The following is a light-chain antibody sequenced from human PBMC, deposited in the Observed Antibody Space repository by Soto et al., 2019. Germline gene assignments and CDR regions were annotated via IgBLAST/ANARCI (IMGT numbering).Light chain of an antibody. CDR2: SNN. CDR1: SSNIGSNT. CDR3: SSYTSTYTLV. V-gene: IGLV1-44*01. J-gene: IGLJ3*02. Sequence: QSVLTQPPSASGTPGQRVTISCSGSSSNIGSNTVNWYQQLPGTAPKLLIYSNNQRPSGVPDRFSGSKSGTSASLAISGLQSEDEADYYCSSYTSTYTLVFGGGTKLTVL.